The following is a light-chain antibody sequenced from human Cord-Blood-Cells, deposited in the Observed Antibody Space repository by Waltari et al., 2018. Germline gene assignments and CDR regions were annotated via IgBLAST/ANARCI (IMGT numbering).Light chain of an antibody. Sequence: SYELTQPPSVSVSPGQTARITCSGDAFPNQYASWYPQKPGQAPVLVIYKDSERPSGIPERFSGSSSGTTVTLTISGVQAEDEADYYCQSADSSGTYVVFGGGTKLTVL. CDR1: AFPNQY. J-gene: IGLJ2*01. CDR3: QSADSSGTYVV. V-gene: IGLV3-25*02. CDR2: KDS.